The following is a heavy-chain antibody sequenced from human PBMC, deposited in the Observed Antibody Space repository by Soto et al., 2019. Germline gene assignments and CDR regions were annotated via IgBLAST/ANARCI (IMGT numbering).Heavy chain of an antibody. J-gene: IGHJ5*01. V-gene: IGHV4-59*01. CDR1: CRPINSYY. Sequence: PSETLSLTCNVSCRPINSYYWRCVRQPPGKGLERIGCIDHRGITSYNPSRKSRVTMSADTSKNQFSLKLTSVTGADTAVYYCARTYDSNGYANEFYSWGHGILVNVSS. D-gene: IGHD3-22*01. CDR3: ARTYDSNGYANEFYS. CDR2: IDHRGIT.